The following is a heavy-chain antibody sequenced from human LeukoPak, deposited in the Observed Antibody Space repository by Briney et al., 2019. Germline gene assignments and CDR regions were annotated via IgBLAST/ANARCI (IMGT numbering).Heavy chain of an antibody. Sequence: SETLSLTCTVSGGSISTYYWSWIRQPPGRGLEWIGYIYYSGSTNYNPSLKSRVTISVDTSKNQFSLKLSSVTAADTAVYYCARAPSAKNSSPYFFDYWGQGTLVTVSS. J-gene: IGHJ4*02. D-gene: IGHD6-6*01. V-gene: IGHV4-59*01. CDR1: GGSISTYY. CDR2: IYYSGST. CDR3: ARAPSAKNSSPYFFDY.